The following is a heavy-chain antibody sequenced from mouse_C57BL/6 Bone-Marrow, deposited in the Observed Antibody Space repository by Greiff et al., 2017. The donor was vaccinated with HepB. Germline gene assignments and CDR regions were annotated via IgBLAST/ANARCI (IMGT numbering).Heavy chain of an antibody. CDR2: ISSGSSTI. Sequence: EVKLMESGGGLVKPGGSLKLSCAASGFTFSDYGMHWVRQAPEKGLEWVAYISSGSSTIYYADTVKGRITISRDNAKYTLCLQMTSQRSEDTAMYYCARRWCYAIDYWGQGTSVTVSA. J-gene: IGHJ4*01. CDR3: ARRWCYAIDY. V-gene: IGHV5-17*01. D-gene: IGHD1-1*02. CDR1: GFTFSDYG.